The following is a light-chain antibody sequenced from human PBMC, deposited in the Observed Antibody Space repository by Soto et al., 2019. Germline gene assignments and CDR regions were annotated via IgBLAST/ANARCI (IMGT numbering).Light chain of an antibody. CDR3: KSYAGRNPSV. CDR1: SSDSCAYNF. CDR2: EDI. V-gene: IGLV2-14*01. Sequence: QSALTQPSAESWSPGQSISISFTGTSSDSCAYNFVSCYQQHPGIAPNLLNFEDINRPAGVSTLFSGSKSVNTSSRPISSLQAEDEGASSCKSYAGRNPSVFGPGTKV. J-gene: IGLJ1*01.